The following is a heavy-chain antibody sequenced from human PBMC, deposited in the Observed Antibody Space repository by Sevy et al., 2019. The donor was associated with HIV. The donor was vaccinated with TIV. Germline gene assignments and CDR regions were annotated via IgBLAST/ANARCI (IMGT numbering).Heavy chain of an antibody. D-gene: IGHD3-10*01. V-gene: IGHV4-4*07. J-gene: IGHJ5*02. CDR3: ARDDFVVGGGSNWCDP. CDR2: DSTSGST. Sequence: ETLSLTCTVSSASFSAYYWSWIRQPAGKGLEWIGRDSTSGSTNYTPSLKIRVTMSLDTSKNHLSLKLSTGTAAETAIYYWARDDFVVGGGSNWCDPWGQGALVTVSS. CDR1: SASFSAYY.